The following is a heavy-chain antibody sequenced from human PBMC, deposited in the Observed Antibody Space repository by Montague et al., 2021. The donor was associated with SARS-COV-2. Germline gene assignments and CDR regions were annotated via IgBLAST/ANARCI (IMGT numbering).Heavy chain of an antibody. CDR1: GFNVVSYW. CDR3: TRDRDYGDYLNWFNP. CDR2: IRQDGSDK. Sequence: SLRLSWAASGFNVVSYWMSWVRQAPGKGLEWVANIRQDGSDKYYVDSVRGRFTISRDNAKNSLYLQMNSLRAADTGVYYCTRDRDYGDYLNWFNPWGQGTLVTVSS. V-gene: IGHV3-7*01. J-gene: IGHJ5*02. D-gene: IGHD4-17*01.